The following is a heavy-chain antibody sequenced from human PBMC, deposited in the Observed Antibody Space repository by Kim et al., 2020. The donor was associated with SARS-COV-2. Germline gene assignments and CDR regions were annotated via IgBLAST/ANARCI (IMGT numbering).Heavy chain of an antibody. Sequence: GGSLRLSCAASGFTFSSYEMNWVRQAPWKGLEWVSYISSSGSTIYYADSVKGRFTISRDNAKNSLYLQMNSLRAEDTAVYYCASSLWSYFDYWGQGTLVTVSS. V-gene: IGHV3-48*03. J-gene: IGHJ4*02. CDR3: ASSLWSYFDY. CDR1: GFTFSSYE. CDR2: ISSSGSTI. D-gene: IGHD3-10*01.